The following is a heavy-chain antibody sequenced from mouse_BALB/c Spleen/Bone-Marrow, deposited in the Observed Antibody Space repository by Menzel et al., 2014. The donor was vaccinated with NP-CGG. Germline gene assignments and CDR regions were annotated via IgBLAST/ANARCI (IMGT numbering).Heavy chain of an antibody. V-gene: IGHV14-4*02. Sequence: EVQLQQSGAELVRSGASVKLSCTASGFNIKDYYMHWVKQRPEQGPEWIGWIDPENGDTEYAPKFQGKATMTADTSSNTAYLQLSSLTSEDTAVYYCTLYRFPPPWLAHWGQGTLVTVSA. D-gene: IGHD2-14*01. CDR3: TLYRFPPPWLAH. CDR2: IDPENGDT. CDR1: GFNIKDYY. J-gene: IGHJ3*01.